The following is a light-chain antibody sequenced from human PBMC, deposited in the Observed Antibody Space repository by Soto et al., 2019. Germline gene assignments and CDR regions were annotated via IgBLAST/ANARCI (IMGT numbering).Light chain of an antibody. CDR1: SSDVGNYNY. Sequence: QSALTQPASVYGSPGQSITISCTGTSSDVGNYNYVSWYQQDPGKAPKLMIYEVNNRPSGVSYRFSGSKSGNTASLTISGLQAEDEADYYCTSYTSYSTYVFGTGTKVTVL. CDR2: EVN. V-gene: IGLV2-14*01. CDR3: TSYTSYSTYV. J-gene: IGLJ1*01.